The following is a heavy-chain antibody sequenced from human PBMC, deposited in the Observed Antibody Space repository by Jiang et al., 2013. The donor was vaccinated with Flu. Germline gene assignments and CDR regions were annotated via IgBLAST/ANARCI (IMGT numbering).Heavy chain of an antibody. D-gene: IGHD4-17*01. CDR1: GFTFSNAW. J-gene: IGHJ3*02. Sequence: GLVKPGGSLRLSCAASGFTFSNAWMSWVRQAPGKGLEWVGRIKSKTDGGTTDYAAPVKGRFTISRDDSKNTLYLQMNSLKTEDTAVYYCTTGMTTVTINAFDIWGQGTMVTVSS. CDR2: IKSKTDGGTT. V-gene: IGHV3-15*01. CDR3: TTGMTTVTINAFDI.